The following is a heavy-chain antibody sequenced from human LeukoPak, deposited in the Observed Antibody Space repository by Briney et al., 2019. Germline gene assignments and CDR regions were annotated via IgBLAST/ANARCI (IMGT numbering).Heavy chain of an antibody. Sequence: SETLSLTCTVSGGSISSYYWSWIRQPPGKGLEWIGYIYYSGSTNYNPSLKSRVTISVDTSKNQFSLKLSSATAADTAVYYCARGRYNWNHLGYFDYWGQGTLVTVSS. J-gene: IGHJ4*02. D-gene: IGHD1-20*01. CDR3: ARGRYNWNHLGYFDY. CDR1: GGSISSYY. CDR2: IYYSGST. V-gene: IGHV4-59*01.